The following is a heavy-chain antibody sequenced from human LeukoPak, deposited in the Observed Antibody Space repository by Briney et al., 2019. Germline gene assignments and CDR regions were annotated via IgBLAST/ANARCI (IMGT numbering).Heavy chain of an antibody. J-gene: IGHJ6*03. CDR2: INHSGST. D-gene: IGHD5-18*01. V-gene: IGHV4-34*01. Sequence: SETLSLTCAVYGGSFSGYYWSWIRQPPGKGLEWIGEINHSGSTNYNPSLKSRVTMSVDTSKNQFSLKLSSVTAADTAVYYCAREDTADNYYMDVWGKGTTVTVSS. CDR1: GGSFSGYY. CDR3: AREDTADNYYMDV.